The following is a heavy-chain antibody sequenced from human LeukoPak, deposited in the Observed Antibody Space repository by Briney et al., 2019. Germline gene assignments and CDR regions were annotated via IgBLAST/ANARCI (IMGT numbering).Heavy chain of an antibody. CDR2: IYYSGST. CDR1: GGSISSTNYY. V-gene: IGHV4-39*07. J-gene: IGHJ5*02. Sequence: PSETLSLTCTVSGGSISSTNYYWGWIRQPPGKGLEWIGSIYYSGSTYYNPSLKSRVTISVDTSKNQFSLKLSSVTAADTAVYYCARDRRGAANWFDPWGLGTLVTVSS. D-gene: IGHD6-13*01. CDR3: ARDRRGAANWFDP.